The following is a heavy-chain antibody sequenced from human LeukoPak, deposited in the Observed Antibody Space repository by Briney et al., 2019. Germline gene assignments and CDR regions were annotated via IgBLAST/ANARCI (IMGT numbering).Heavy chain of an antibody. V-gene: IGHV4-4*09. CDR1: GGPLKIYY. J-gene: IGHJ6*03. CDR3: ARGSSSWTRGNYDRDL. Sequence: SEPPSLTRTVSGGPLKIYYWIWMRPPPGKGLEWIGYIYTCGSTNYNPSLKTRVTISGDTPKKHFSVAERSVSAADTRVYHWARGSSSWTRGNYDRDLWGKRTTVTVSS. CDR2: IYTCGST. D-gene: IGHD6-13*01.